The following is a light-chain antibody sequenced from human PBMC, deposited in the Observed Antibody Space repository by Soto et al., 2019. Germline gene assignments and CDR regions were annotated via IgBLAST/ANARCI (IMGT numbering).Light chain of an antibody. CDR1: QSVGGS. V-gene: IGKV3-20*01. CDR3: QQYGSSPQT. Sequence: ETVLTQSPGTLSLSPGERATLSCRASQSVGGSLAWYQQRPGQAPRLLIYGASSRATGIPDRFSGSGSGTDFTLTISRLEPEDFAVYYCQQYGSSPQTFGQGTKVDI. J-gene: IGKJ1*01. CDR2: GAS.